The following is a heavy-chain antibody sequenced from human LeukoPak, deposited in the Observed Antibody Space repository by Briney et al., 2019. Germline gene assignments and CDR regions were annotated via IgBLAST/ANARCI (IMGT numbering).Heavy chain of an antibody. J-gene: IGHJ3*02. D-gene: IGHD6-13*01. CDR2: ISYDGSNK. V-gene: IGHV3-30*18. CDR3: AKRAGLAGSSFGAFDI. Sequence: PGGSLRLSCAASGFTFSSYGMHWVRQAPGKGLEWVAVISYDGSNKYYADSVKGRFTISRDNSKNTLYLQMNNLRAEDTAVYYCAKRAGLAGSSFGAFDIWGQGTMVTVSS. CDR1: GFTFSSYG.